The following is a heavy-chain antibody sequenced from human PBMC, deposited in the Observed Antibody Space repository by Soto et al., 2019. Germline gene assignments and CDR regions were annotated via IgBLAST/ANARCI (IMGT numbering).Heavy chain of an antibody. CDR3: ARDLGVATSETFDY. CDR1: GFTFSSYA. D-gene: IGHD6-13*01. CDR2: ISYDGTTD. J-gene: IGHJ4*01. Sequence: PGGSLRLSCAASGFTFSSYAMHWVRQAPGKGPEWVALISYDGTTDYIEDSVKGRFIISRDDSKSTLFLQMNSLRTEDTAIYYCARDLGVATSETFDYWGHGTLVTVSS. V-gene: IGHV3-30*01.